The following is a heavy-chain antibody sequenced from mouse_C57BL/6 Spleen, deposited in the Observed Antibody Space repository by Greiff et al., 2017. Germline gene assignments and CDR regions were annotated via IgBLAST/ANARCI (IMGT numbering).Heavy chain of an antibody. CDR1: GFTFSSYA. CDR3: ARGGTGTTFDY. Sequence: VQLKESGGGLVKPGGSLKLSCAASGFTFSSYAMSWVRQTPEKRLEWVATISDGGSYTYYPDNVKGRFTISRDNAKNNLYLQMSHLKSEDTAMYYCARGGTGTTFDYWGQGTTLTVSS. CDR2: ISDGGSYT. D-gene: IGHD4-1*01. J-gene: IGHJ2*01. V-gene: IGHV5-4*01.